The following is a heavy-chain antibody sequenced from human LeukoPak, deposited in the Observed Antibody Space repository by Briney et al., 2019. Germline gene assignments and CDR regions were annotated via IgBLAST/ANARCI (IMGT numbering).Heavy chain of an antibody. V-gene: IGHV4-61*02. Sequence: LECIGRIYTSGSTNYNPSLKSRVTISVDTSKNQFSLKLSSVTAADTAVYYCARDAFGPFDYWGQGTLVTVSS. CDR2: IYTSGST. D-gene: IGHD3-16*01. J-gene: IGHJ4*02. CDR3: ARDAFGPFDY.